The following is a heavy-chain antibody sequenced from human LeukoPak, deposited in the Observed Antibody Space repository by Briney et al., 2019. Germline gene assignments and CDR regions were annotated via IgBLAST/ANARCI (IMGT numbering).Heavy chain of an antibody. V-gene: IGHV3-23*01. D-gene: IGHD3-22*01. Sequence: PGGSLRLSCAASGFTFSSYAMSWVRQAPGKGLEWVSAISGSGGSTYYADSVKGRFTISRDNSKNTLYLQMNSLRAEDTAVYYCAKSNYDSSGYMDFFDYWGQGTLATVSS. CDR1: GFTFSSYA. CDR2: ISGSGGST. J-gene: IGHJ4*02. CDR3: AKSNYDSSGYMDFFDY.